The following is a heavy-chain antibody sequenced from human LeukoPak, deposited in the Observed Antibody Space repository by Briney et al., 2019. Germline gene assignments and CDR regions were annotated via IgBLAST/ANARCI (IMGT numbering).Heavy chain of an antibody. Sequence: SETLSLTCTVSGGSISSHYWSWIRQPAGKGLEWIGRIYTSGSINQNPSLKSRVTMSVDTSKNQFSLKLSSLTAADTAVYYCARVWGSSWYFDYWGQGTLVSVSS. CDR3: ARVWGSSWYFDY. J-gene: IGHJ4*02. CDR2: IYTSGSI. V-gene: IGHV4-4*07. D-gene: IGHD6-13*01. CDR1: GGSISSHY.